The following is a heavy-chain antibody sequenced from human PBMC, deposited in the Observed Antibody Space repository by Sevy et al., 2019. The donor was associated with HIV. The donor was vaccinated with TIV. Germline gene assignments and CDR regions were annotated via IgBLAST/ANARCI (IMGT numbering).Heavy chain of an antibody. CDR2: INSNTGGT. V-gene: IGHV1-2*02. CDR3: VRDDYSGLGSYYNGIPGRFDP. Sequence: ASVKVSCEASGCNFKGYYIHWVRQAPGKGLEWMGWINSNTGGTIYAGDFEGRVNLTRDTSISTVYMELTGLTAGDTAVYYCVRDDYSGLGSYYNGIPGRFDPWGQGTLVTVSS. CDR1: GCNFKGYY. D-gene: IGHD3-10*01. J-gene: IGHJ5*02.